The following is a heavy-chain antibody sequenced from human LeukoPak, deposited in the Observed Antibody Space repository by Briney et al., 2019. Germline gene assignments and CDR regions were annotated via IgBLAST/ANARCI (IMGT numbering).Heavy chain of an antibody. CDR1: GDSITSNSYH. CDR2: MYYSGGT. V-gene: IGHV4-39*07. D-gene: IGHD6-13*01. CDR3: VRGGTSSMYNWFDP. Sequence: SETLSLTCSVTGDSITSNSYHWAWIRQPPGKGLECIGTMYYSGGTYYNPSHKSRVTISIDTSRNQFSLRLSSVTAADTAVYYCVRGGTSSMYNWFDPWGQGTLVIVSS. J-gene: IGHJ5*02.